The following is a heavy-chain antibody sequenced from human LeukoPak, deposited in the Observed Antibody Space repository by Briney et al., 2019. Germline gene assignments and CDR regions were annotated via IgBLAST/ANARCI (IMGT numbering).Heavy chain of an antibody. CDR2: ISSSSSYI. V-gene: IGHV3-21*01. CDR3: ASYLKYSYGYDY. Sequence: GGSLRLSCAASGFTFSSYSMNWVRQAPGKGLEWVSSISSSSSYIYYADSVKGRFTISRDNAKNSLYLQINSLRAEDTAVYYCASYLKYSYGYDYWGQGTLVTVSS. J-gene: IGHJ4*02. D-gene: IGHD5-18*01. CDR1: GFTFSSYS.